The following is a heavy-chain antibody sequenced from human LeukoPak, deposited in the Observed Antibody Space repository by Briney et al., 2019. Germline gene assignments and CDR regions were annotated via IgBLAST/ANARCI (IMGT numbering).Heavy chain of an antibody. Sequence: GGSLRLSCAASGFTFSSYAMRWVRQAPGEGLEWVSTIVGSGDTSNYADSVKGRFTISRDNSRKTMNLQMNNLRAEDTAIYYCAKDLAFGSSWYLPPLDVWGPGTLVTVSS. D-gene: IGHD6-13*01. J-gene: IGHJ6*02. CDR1: GFTFSSYA. V-gene: IGHV3-23*01. CDR3: AKDLAFGSSWYLPPLDV. CDR2: IVGSGDTS.